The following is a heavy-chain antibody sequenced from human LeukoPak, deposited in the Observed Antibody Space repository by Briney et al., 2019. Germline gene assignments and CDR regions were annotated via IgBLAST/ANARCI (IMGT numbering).Heavy chain of an antibody. Sequence: SETLSLTCTVSGGSISSYYWSWIRQPPGKGLEWIGYIYYSGSTNYNPSLKSRVTISVDTSKNQFSLKLSSVTAADTVVYYCASYYYDSIALWGQGTLVTVSS. V-gene: IGHV4-59*01. J-gene: IGHJ4*02. D-gene: IGHD3-22*01. CDR2: IYYSGST. CDR1: GGSISSYY. CDR3: ASYYYDSIAL.